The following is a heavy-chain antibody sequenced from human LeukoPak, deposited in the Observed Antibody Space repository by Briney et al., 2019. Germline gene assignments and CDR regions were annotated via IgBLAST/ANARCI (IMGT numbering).Heavy chain of an antibody. V-gene: IGHV3-48*02. CDR3: ARAAPYYHDSSGYSAFDS. Sequence: GGSLRLSCAASGFTFRSYSMHWVRQAPGKGLEWVSYISSTSSTIYYADSVKGRFTISRDNAKNSLYLQMNSLRDEDTAVYYCARAAPYYHDSSGYSAFDSWGQGTMVTVSA. D-gene: IGHD3-22*01. CDR1: GFTFRSYS. J-gene: IGHJ3*02. CDR2: ISSTSSTI.